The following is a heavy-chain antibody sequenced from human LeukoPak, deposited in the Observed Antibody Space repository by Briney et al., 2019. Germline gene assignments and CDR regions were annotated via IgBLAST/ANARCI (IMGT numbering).Heavy chain of an antibody. V-gene: IGHV7-4-1*02. D-gene: IGHD2-2*01. Sequence: ASVKVSCTASGYTFTSYAMNWVRQAPGQGLEWMGWINTNTGNPTYAQGFTGRFVFSLDTSVSTAYLQISSLKAEDTAVYYCARGRALGYCSSTSCRGPNWFDPWGQGTLVTVSS. CDR3: ARGRALGYCSSTSCRGPNWFDP. J-gene: IGHJ5*02. CDR1: GYTFTSYA. CDR2: INTNTGNP.